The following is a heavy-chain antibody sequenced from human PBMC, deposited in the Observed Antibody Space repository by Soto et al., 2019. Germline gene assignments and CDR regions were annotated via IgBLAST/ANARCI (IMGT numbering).Heavy chain of an antibody. CDR3: TRWGSWVAYDAFDI. J-gene: IGHJ3*02. CDR2: IRSKANCYAT. D-gene: IGHD7-27*01. V-gene: IGHV3-73*01. Sequence: GGSLRLSCAASGFTFSGSAMHWVRQASGKGLEWVGRIRSKANCYATAYAASVKGRFTISRDDSKNTAYLQMNSLKTEDTAVYYCTRWGSWVAYDAFDIWGQGTMVTVSS. CDR1: GFTFSGSA.